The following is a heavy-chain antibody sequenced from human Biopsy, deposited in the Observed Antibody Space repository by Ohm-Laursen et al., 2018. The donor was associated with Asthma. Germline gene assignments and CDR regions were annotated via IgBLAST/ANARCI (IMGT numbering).Heavy chain of an antibody. V-gene: IGHV1-18*01. J-gene: IGHJ6*02. CDR3: ERAVDYSHYYGIDV. D-gene: IGHD3-10*01. Sequence: SSVKVSCKSSGYTFNSAGVTWVRQAPGQGLEWMGWISVYNGNTKVAQKLQDRVTMITDTSTSTAYMELRSLRSDDTAVYFCERAVDYSHYYGIDVWGQGTTVTVS. CDR1: GYTFNSAG. CDR2: ISVYNGNT.